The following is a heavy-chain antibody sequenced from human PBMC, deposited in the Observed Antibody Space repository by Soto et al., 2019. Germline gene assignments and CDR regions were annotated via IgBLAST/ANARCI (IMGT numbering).Heavy chain of an antibody. Sequence: QVQLVESGGGLVKPGGSLRLSCAASGFTFSDYYMSWIRQAPGKGLEWVSYISSSGSTIYYADSVKGRFTISRDNAKNSLYRKMNGRRAEDTAVYYCARDLRKPVYGDYSGGWGQGTLATVSS. CDR1: GFTFSDYY. J-gene: IGHJ4*02. D-gene: IGHD4-17*01. CDR3: ARDLRKPVYGDYSGG. V-gene: IGHV3-11*01. CDR2: ISSSGSTI.